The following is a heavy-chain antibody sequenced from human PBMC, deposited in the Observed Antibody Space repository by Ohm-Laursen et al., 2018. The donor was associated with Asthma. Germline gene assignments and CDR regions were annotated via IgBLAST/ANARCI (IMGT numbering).Heavy chain of an antibody. D-gene: IGHD4-17*01. J-gene: IGHJ4*02. CDR1: GFTFSTYA. V-gene: IGHV3-23*01. CDR3: AKLYGDYHPEY. Sequence: SLRLSCSASGFTFSTYAMNWIRQAPGKGLEWVSAISGSASSRYYADSVKGRFTISRDNSNNTLYLQMNSLRAEDTAIYYCAKLYGDYHPEYWGLGTQVTVSS. CDR2: ISGSASSR.